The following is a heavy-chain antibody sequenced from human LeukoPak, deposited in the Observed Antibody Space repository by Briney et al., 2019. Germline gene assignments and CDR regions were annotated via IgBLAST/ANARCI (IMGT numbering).Heavy chain of an antibody. CDR3: ARSSLAYCGGDCYSGFYY. J-gene: IGHJ4*02. CDR2: IYPCYSDT. CDR1: GYSFTSYW. D-gene: IGHD2-21*02. V-gene: IGHV5-51*01. Sequence: GESLKISFKGSGYSFTSYWIGWVRQMPGKGLEWMGIIYPCYSDTRYSPSFQGQVTISADKSISTAYLQWSSLKASDTAMYYCARSSLAYCGGDCYSGFYYWGQGTLVTVSS.